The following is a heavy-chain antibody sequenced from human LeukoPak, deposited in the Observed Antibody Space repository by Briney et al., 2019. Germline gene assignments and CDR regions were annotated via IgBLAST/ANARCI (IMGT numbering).Heavy chain of an antibody. CDR1: GFTFSSYW. CDR2: MSTDGSST. Sequence: PGGSLRLSCGASGFTFSSYWMHWVRQAPGKGLVWVSSMSTDGSSTTYAESVRGRFTISRDNAKNTLYLQMNSLRAEDTAVYYCARDRDQGSFDYWGQGTLVTVSS. J-gene: IGHJ4*02. D-gene: IGHD3-10*01. V-gene: IGHV3-74*03. CDR3: ARDRDQGSFDY.